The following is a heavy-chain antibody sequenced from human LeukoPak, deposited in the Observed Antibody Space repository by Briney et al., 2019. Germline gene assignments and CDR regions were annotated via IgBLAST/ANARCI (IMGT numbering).Heavy chain of an antibody. CDR2: ISGSGGST. CDR3: AKSAGSLWSNYYYYGMDV. CDR1: GFTFSSYA. Sequence: AGGSLRLSCEASGFTFSSYAMSWVRQAPGKGLEWVSAISGSGGSTYYADSVKGRFTISRDNSKNTLYLQMNSLRAEDTAVYYCAKSAGSLWSNYYYYGMDVWGQGTTVTVSS. J-gene: IGHJ6*02. V-gene: IGHV3-23*01. D-gene: IGHD3-10*01.